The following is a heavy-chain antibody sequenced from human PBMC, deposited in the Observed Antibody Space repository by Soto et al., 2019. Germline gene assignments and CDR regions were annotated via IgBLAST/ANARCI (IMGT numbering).Heavy chain of an antibody. Sequence: QITLTESGPPLVQPTQTLRLTCSFSGFSLTTRGLGVAWFRQPPGKALEWLAVIYWDEDKRYSPLLKTRLTVAKDTSKNQVVLSMTNMDPVDTGTFYCVHTDWELRNWFDPWGQGIHVTVSS. J-gene: IGHJ5*02. CDR2: IYWDEDK. CDR3: VHTDWELRNWFDP. CDR1: GFSLTTRGLG. D-gene: IGHD3-9*01. V-gene: IGHV2-5*02.